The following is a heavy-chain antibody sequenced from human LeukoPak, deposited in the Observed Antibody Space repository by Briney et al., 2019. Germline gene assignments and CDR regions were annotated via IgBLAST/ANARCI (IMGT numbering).Heavy chain of an antibody. Sequence: ASVKVPCKASGFTLTGYYMHWVRQDPRQGLQWMGWIKPNSGDTDYAQKFQGRVTMTRDTSISTVYMELSSLRPDDTAVYYCARADSVPAGDYHYWYMDVWGKGTTVTVSS. V-gene: IGHV1-2*02. D-gene: IGHD2-2*01. CDR3: ARADSVPAGDYHYWYMDV. CDR2: IKPNSGDT. J-gene: IGHJ6*03. CDR1: GFTLTGYY.